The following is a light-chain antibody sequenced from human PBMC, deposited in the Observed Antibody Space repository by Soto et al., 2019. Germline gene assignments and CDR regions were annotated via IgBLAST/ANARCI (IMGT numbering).Light chain of an antibody. J-gene: IGKJ5*01. CDR2: GAS. Sequence: EIVLTQSPGTLSLSPGERATLSCRASQSVSSSYLAWYQQKPGQDPRLLIYGASSRATGIPDRFSGSGSGTDFTLTISRLEPEDFAVYYCQQYGSSLITFGQGTRREN. V-gene: IGKV3-20*01. CDR1: QSVSSSY. CDR3: QQYGSSLIT.